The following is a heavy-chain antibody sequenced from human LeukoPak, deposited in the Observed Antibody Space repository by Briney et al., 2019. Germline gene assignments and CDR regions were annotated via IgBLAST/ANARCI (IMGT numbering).Heavy chain of an antibody. CDR2: IWYDGSNK. J-gene: IGHJ4*02. Sequence: PGGSLRLSRAASGFTFSSHGMHWVRQAPGKGLEWVAVIWYDGSNKYYADSVKGRFTISRDNSKNTLYLQMNSLRAEDTAVYYCARETTLGPFDYWGQGTLVTVSS. CDR1: GFTFSSHG. V-gene: IGHV3-33*01. D-gene: IGHD1-1*01. CDR3: ARETTLGPFDY.